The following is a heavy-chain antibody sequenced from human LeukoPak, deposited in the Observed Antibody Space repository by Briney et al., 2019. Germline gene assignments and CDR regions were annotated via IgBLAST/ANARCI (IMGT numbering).Heavy chain of an antibody. CDR3: ATWRTAKTGFDY. CDR1: GGSSSSNNYY. J-gene: IGHJ4*02. D-gene: IGHD1-1*01. V-gene: IGHV4-39*01. CDR2: IYYSGSP. Sequence: SETLSLTCTVSGGSSSSNNYYWGWIRQAPGKGLEWIGSIYYSGSPYYNPSLKSRVTISVDTSKNQFSLRLSSVTAADTAVYYCATWRTAKTGFDYWGQGTLGTVSS.